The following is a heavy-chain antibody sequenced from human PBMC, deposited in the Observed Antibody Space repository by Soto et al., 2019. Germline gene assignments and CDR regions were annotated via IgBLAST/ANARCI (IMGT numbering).Heavy chain of an antibody. D-gene: IGHD6-13*01. CDR1: GGTFSSYA. CDR2: IIPIFGTA. Sequence: GASVKVSCKASGGTFSSYAISWVRQAPGQGLEWMGGIIPIFGTANYAQKFQGRVTITADESTSTAYMELSSLRSEDTAVYYCARSGQQLALNWFDPWGQGTLVTVSS. J-gene: IGHJ5*02. CDR3: ARSGQQLALNWFDP. V-gene: IGHV1-69*13.